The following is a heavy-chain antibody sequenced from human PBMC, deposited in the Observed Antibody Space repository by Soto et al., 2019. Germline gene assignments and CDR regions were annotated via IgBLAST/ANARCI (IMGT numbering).Heavy chain of an antibody. CDR2: ISYDGSNK. J-gene: IGHJ4*02. CDR3: AKDFKESTMIVGTAIDY. Sequence: GGSLRLSCAASGFTFSSYGMHWVRQAPGKGLEWVAVISYDGSNKYYADSVKGRFTISRDNSKNTLYLQMNSLRAEDAAVYYCAKDFKESTMIVGTAIDYWGQGTLVTVSS. D-gene: IGHD3-22*01. CDR1: GFTFSSYG. V-gene: IGHV3-30*18.